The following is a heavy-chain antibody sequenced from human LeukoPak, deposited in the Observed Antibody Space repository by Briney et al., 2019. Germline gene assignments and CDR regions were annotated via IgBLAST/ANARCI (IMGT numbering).Heavy chain of an antibody. V-gene: IGHV4-59*03. J-gene: IGHJ3*01. CDR3: AGRLEWEQLRDDPFDV. CDR2: IYHSGTT. D-gene: IGHD1-26*01. Sequence: SETLSLTCTVSGGSISNYYWNWIRQPPGKGLEWIGYIYHSGTTHYSPSLKGRVTLSVDTSKNQFSLRLSSVTPADTALYFCAGRLEWEQLRDDPFDVWGQGTMVTVSS. CDR1: GGSISNYY.